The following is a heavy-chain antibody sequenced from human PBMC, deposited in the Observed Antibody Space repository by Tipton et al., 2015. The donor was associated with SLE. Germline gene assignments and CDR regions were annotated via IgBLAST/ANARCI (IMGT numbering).Heavy chain of an antibody. D-gene: IGHD1-1*01. CDR2: IRAHNGDT. CDR3: ARVFSTMAGDY. Sequence: QLVQSGAEVREPGASVKVSCQTSGYTFTNYILMWVRQAPGQGLEWLDWIRAHNGDTNFAQRLQGRVTMATDTSTSTAYLELRSLRYDDTAMYYCARVFSTMAGDYWGQGTLVTVSS. CDR1: GYTFTNYI. J-gene: IGHJ4*02. V-gene: IGHV1-18*01.